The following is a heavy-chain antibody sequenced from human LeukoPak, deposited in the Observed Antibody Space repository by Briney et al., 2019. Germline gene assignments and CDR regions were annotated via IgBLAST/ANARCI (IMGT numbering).Heavy chain of an antibody. V-gene: IGHV4-61*02. CDR1: GGSINSGNYY. CDR2: IYTSGST. J-gene: IGHJ3*02. CDR3: ARARGSWARVGDAFDI. D-gene: IGHD1-26*01. Sequence: PSETLSLTCTVSGGSINSGNYYWSWIRQPAGKGLEWIGRIYTSGSTNYNPSLKSRVTILVDTSKNQFSLKLSSVTAADTAVYYCARARGSWARVGDAFDIWGQGTMVTVSS.